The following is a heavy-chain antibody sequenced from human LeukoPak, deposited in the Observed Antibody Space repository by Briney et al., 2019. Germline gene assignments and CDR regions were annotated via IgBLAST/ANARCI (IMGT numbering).Heavy chain of an antibody. D-gene: IGHD6-13*01. Sequence: PGGSLRLSCAASGFTFSSYWMRWVRQAPGKGLESVANIHQDGSEKYYVDSVKGRFTISRDNAKNSLYLEMNSLRAEDTAVYYCARLVKQQLAYYYFDYWGQGTLVTISS. J-gene: IGHJ4*02. CDR3: ARLVKQQLAYYYFDY. CDR1: GFTFSSYW. CDR2: IHQDGSEK. V-gene: IGHV3-7*03.